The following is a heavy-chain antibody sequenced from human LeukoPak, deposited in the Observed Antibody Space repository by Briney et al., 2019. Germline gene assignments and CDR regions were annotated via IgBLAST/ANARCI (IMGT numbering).Heavy chain of an antibody. CDR1: GYTLTELS. D-gene: IGHD4-23*01. J-gene: IGHJ4*02. V-gene: IGHV1-24*01. Sequence: ASVKLSCTVSGYTLTELSIHWVRQSPGQALEGRGGFDPEDGETIYAPKLQGRVTMTEDTSTDTAYMELSSLRSADTAVYYCATTSRKTTVVTLLDYWGQGTLVTVSS. CDR3: ATTSRKTTVVTLLDY. CDR2: FDPEDGET.